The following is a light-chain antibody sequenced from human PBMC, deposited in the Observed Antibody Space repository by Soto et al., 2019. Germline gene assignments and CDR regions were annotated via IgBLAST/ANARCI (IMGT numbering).Light chain of an antibody. J-gene: IGKJ1*01. Sequence: EIVMTQSPANLSVSPGERATLSCRASQSVSSNLAWYQQKPGQAPRLLIYGASTRATGIPARFSGSGTGTEFTLTISSLQSEDFAVYYCQQYNNWPPWTFGPGTKVDIK. CDR2: GAS. CDR3: QQYNNWPPWT. CDR1: QSVSSN. V-gene: IGKV3-15*01.